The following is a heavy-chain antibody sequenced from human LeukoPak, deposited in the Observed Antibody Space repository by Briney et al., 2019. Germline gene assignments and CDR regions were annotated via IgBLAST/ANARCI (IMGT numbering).Heavy chain of an antibody. CDR3: ARHEVAMADTAY. CDR2: IYHSGST. V-gene: IGHV4-39*01. CDR1: GGSISRSLYY. Sequence: SETLSLTCTVSGGSISRSLYYWGWIRQPPGKGLEWIGSIYHSGSTYYNPFLKSRVTIAVDTSKNQFSLKLSSVTAADTAVYYCARHEVAMADTAYWGQGIPVTVSS. D-gene: IGHD6-19*01. J-gene: IGHJ4*02.